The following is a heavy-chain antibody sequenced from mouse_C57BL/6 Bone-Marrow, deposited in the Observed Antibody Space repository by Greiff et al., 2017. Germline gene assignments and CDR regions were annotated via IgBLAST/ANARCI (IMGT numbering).Heavy chain of an antibody. V-gene: IGHV5-6*01. CDR1: GFTFSSYG. J-gene: IGHJ2*01. Sequence: EVQVVESGGDLVKPGGSLKLSCAASGFTFSSYGMSWVRQTPDKRLEWVATISSGGSYTYYPASVKGRFTISRDNAKNTLYLQMSSLKSEDTAMYYGARSTTVVAWDFDYWGQGTTLTVSS. D-gene: IGHD1-1*01. CDR2: ISSGGSYT. CDR3: ARSTTVVAWDFDY.